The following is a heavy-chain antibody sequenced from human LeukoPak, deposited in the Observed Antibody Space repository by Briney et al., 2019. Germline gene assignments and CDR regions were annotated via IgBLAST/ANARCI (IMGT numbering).Heavy chain of an antibody. CDR2: INPNSGGT. J-gene: IGHJ4*02. CDR1: GYTFTGYY. CDR3: ARETSIPKNWGFDSYFDY. V-gene: IGHV1-2*02. Sequence: ASVKVSCKASGYTFTGYYMHWVRQAPAQGLEWMGWINPNSGGTNYAQKFQGRGTMTRYTSISTDYMELSRLRSDDTAVYYCARETSIPKNWGFDSYFDYWGQGTLVTVSS. D-gene: IGHD7-27*01.